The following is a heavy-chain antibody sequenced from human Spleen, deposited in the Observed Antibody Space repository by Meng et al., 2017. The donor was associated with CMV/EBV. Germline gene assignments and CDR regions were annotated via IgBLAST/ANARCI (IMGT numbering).Heavy chain of an antibody. Sequence: GESLKISCAASGITFSSYWMHWVRQAPGKGLVWVSRINSDGSSTSYAESVKGRFTISRDDSKNTLYLQMNSLKTEDTAVYYCTTNNHYYDSSGYLNDAFDIWGQGTMVTVSS. V-gene: IGHV3-74*01. CDR1: GITFSSYW. CDR2: INSDGSST. D-gene: IGHD3-22*01. CDR3: TTNNHYYDSSGYLNDAFDI. J-gene: IGHJ3*02.